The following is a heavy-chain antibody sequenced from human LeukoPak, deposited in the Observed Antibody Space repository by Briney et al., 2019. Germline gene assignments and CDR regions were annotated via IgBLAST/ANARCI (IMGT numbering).Heavy chain of an antibody. V-gene: IGHV1-46*01. CDR3: ARDRAGKDY. CDR1: GHTFTSYY. Sequence: ASVKVSYKPSGHTFTSYYMHWVRKAPGQGLEWMGIINPSGGSTSYAQKFQGRVTMTRDMSTSTVYMELSSLRSEDTAVYYCARDRAGKDYWGQGTLVTVSS. CDR2: INPSGGST. J-gene: IGHJ4*02. D-gene: IGHD5-24*01.